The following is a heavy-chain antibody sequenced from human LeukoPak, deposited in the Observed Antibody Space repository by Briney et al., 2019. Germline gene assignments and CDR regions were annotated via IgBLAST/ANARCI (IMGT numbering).Heavy chain of an antibody. J-gene: IGHJ3*02. Sequence: SETLSLTCTVSGGSISSYYWSWIRQPAGKGLEWIGYIYHSGSTYYNPSLKSRVTISVDRSKNQFSLKLSSVTAADTAVYYCALAAPNDAFDIWGQGTMVTVSS. D-gene: IGHD6-25*01. CDR3: ALAAPNDAFDI. CDR2: IYHSGST. CDR1: GGSISSYY. V-gene: IGHV4-59*06.